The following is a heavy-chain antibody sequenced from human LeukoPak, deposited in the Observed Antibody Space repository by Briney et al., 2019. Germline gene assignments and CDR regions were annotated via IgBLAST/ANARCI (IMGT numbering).Heavy chain of an antibody. CDR2: ISDSSTTI. D-gene: IGHD3-10*01. J-gene: IGHJ5*02. V-gene: IGHV3-48*01. CDR3: TKSSWSLFDP. CDR1: GFTFSSYN. Sequence: AGGSLRLSCAASGFTFSSYNMNWVRQAPGKGLEWVSYISDSSTTIYYADSVKGRFTISRDNAKNSLYLQMNSLRAEDTAVYYCTKSSWSLFDPWGQGTLVTVSS.